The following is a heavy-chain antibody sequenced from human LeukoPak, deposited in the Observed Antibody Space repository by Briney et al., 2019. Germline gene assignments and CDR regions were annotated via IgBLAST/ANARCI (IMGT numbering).Heavy chain of an antibody. D-gene: IGHD6-13*01. V-gene: IGHV1-18*01. J-gene: IGHJ5*02. CDR3: ARGGRAAGTFDP. CDR1: GYSFPSYG. Sequence: GASVKVSCKASGYSFPSYGISWVRQAPGQGLEWMGWISVYNGDTNYAQKLQGRVTMTTDTSTSTAYMELRSLRSDDTAVYYCARGGRAAGTFDPWGQGTLVTVSS. CDR2: ISVYNGDT.